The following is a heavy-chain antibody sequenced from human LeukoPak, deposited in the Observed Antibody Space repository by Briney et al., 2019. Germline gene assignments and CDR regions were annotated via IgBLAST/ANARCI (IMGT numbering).Heavy chain of an antibody. CDR1: GFTFSSYW. CDR3: AKTIRKVIMTH. Sequence: GGSLRLSCAASGFTFSSYWMGWVRQAPGKGLEWVANIKQDGSEKYYVDSVKGRFTISRDNAKNSLYLQMNSLRAEDTALYYCAKTIRKVIMTHWGQGTLVTVSS. D-gene: IGHD3-10*01. CDR2: IKQDGSEK. J-gene: IGHJ4*02. V-gene: IGHV3-7*03.